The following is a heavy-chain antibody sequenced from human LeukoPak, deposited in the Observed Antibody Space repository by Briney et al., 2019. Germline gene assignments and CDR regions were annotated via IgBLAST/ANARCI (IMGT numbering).Heavy chain of an antibody. J-gene: IGHJ6*02. CDR3: AKNYDSGRGVPYAMDV. V-gene: IGHV3-23*01. CDR1: GFTFSNYP. D-gene: IGHD3-10*01. CDR2: FGAGSGAIT. Sequence: GGSLRLSCAASGFTFSNYPMRWLRQALEKGLEWVSAFGAGSGAITLYADSVKGRFTISRDDSKSTLYLQMNSLRGEDTAVYYCAKNYDSGRGVPYAMDVWGQGTTVTVSS.